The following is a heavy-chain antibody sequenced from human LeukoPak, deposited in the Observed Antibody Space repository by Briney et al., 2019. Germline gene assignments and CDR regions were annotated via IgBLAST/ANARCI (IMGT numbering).Heavy chain of an antibody. D-gene: IGHD3-10*01. Sequence: KPSETLSLTCTVSGGSISSYYWSWIRQPPGKGLAWIGYIYYSGSTNYNPSLKSRVTISVDTSKNQFSLKLSSVTAADTAVYYCAREKEWFGELFAFDIWGQGTMVTVSS. V-gene: IGHV4-59*01. CDR2: IYYSGST. CDR1: GGSISSYY. J-gene: IGHJ3*02. CDR3: AREKEWFGELFAFDI.